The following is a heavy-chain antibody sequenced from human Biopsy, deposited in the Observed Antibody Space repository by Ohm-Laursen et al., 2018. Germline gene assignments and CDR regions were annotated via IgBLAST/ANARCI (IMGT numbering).Heavy chain of an antibody. CDR3: ATKLTGYFHH. CDR1: GGTFSNYG. V-gene: IGHV1-69*06. CDR2: NIPILGTG. Sequence: AALVKVSCKVPGGTFSNYGVNWVRQAPGQGLEWLGGNIPILGTGNYAQRFQDRVTVAADTSTSTATMELRSLRSDDTAVYYCATKLTGYFHHWGQGTLVIVSS. J-gene: IGHJ1*01. D-gene: IGHD3-9*01.